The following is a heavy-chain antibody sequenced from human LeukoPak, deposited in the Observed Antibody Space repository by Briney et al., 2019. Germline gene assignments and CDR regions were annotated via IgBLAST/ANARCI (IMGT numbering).Heavy chain of an antibody. J-gene: IGHJ2*01. CDR3: AKDRTGGVSYWYFDL. D-gene: IGHD3-16*01. Sequence: GGSLRLSCAASGVTLSTYAMSWARQAPGKGLEWVSGISSSGSGDNTYYADSVKGRFTISRDSSKNTLFLHMNTLRAEDTAIYYCAKDRTGGVSYWYFDLGGGGTLFIVSS. CDR2: ISSSGSGDNT. V-gene: IGHV3-23*01. CDR1: GVTLSTYA.